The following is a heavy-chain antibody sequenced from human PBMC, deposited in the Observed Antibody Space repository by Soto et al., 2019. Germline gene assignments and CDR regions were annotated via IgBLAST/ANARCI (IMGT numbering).Heavy chain of an antibody. Sequence: ASVKVSCKASGYTFTSYGISWVRQAPGQGLEWMGWISAYNGNTNYAQKFQGRVTITADESTSTAYMELSSLRSEDTAVYYCARDPYYYDSSGSPYGMDVWGQGTTVTVS. CDR3: ARDPYYYDSSGSPYGMDV. J-gene: IGHJ6*02. CDR2: ISAYNGNT. CDR1: GYTFTSYG. V-gene: IGHV1-18*01. D-gene: IGHD3-22*01.